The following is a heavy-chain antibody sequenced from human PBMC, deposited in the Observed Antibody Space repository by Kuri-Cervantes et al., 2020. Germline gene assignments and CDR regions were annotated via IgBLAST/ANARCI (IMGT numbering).Heavy chain of an antibody. J-gene: IGHJ6*02. V-gene: IGHV1-46*01. Sequence: SVKVSCKASGGTFSSYAISWVRQAPGQGLEWMGIINPSGGSTSYAQKFQGRVTMTRDTSTSTVYMELSSLRSEDTAVYYCARDLRPIVAPLNYYYGMDVWGQGTTVTVSS. D-gene: IGHD5-12*01. CDR3: ARDLRPIVAPLNYYYGMDV. CDR2: INPSGGST. CDR1: GGTFSSYA.